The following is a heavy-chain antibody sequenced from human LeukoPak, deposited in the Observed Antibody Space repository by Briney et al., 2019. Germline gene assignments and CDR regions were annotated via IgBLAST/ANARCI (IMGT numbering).Heavy chain of an antibody. CDR2: IYYSGST. J-gene: IGHJ4*02. CDR3: SFLPRFPFCF. D-gene: IGHD3-16*01. Sequence: PSETLSLTCTVSGVSISSYYWSWIRQPPGKGLEWIGYIYYSGSTNHNPSLKSRVTMSIDTSKSQFSLKLDSVATAYTAVYFFSFLPRFPFCFWGQGVLVTVSS. V-gene: IGHV4-59*01. CDR1: GVSISSYY.